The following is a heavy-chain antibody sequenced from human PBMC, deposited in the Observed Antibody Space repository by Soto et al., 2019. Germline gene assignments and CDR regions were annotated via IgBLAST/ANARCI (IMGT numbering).Heavy chain of an antibody. CDR2: ISGSGGST. CDR3: AKDLHYDFWSGLRSDAFDI. CDR1: GFTFSSYA. Sequence: QPGGSLRLSCAASGFTFSSYAMSWVRQAPGKGLEWVSAISGSGGSTYYADSVKGRFTISRDNSKNTLYLQMNSLRAEDTAVYYCAKDLHYDFWSGLRSDAFDIWGQGTMVTVSS. V-gene: IGHV3-23*01. J-gene: IGHJ3*02. D-gene: IGHD3-3*01.